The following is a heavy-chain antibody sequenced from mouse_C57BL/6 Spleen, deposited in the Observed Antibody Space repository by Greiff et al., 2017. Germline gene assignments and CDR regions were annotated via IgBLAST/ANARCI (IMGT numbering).Heavy chain of an antibody. CDR2: IYPGSGST. V-gene: IGHV1-55*01. J-gene: IGHJ1*03. CDR3: ARGDRGYFDV. Sequence: QVQLQQPGAELVKPGASVKMSCKASGYTFTSYWLTWVKPRPGQGLEWIGDIYPGSGSTNYNEKFKSKATLTVDTSSSTAYMQLSSLTSEDSAVYYCARGDRGYFDVRGTGTTVTVSS. CDR1: GYTFTSYW. D-gene: IGHD3-3*01.